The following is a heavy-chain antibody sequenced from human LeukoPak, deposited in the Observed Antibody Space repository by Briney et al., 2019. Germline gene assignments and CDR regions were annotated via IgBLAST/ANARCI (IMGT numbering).Heavy chain of an antibody. J-gene: IGHJ3*02. CDR2: ISGSGGST. CDR3: AKPNLQRAYSGTYWDGDDAFDI. D-gene: IGHD1-26*01. CDR1: GFTFSNYA. Sequence: GGSPRLSCAASGFTFSNYAMSWVRQAPGKGLEWVSAISGSGGSTYYADSVKGRFTISRDNSKNTLYLQMNSLRAEDTAVYYCAKPNLQRAYSGTYWDGDDAFDIWGQGTMVTVSS. V-gene: IGHV3-23*01.